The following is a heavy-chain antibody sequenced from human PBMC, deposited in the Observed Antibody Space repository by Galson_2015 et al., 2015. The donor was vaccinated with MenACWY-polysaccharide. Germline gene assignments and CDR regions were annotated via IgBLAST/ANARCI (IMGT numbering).Heavy chain of an antibody. V-gene: IGHV3-48*02. CDR3: ARDNMVAGAVDI. D-gene: IGHD5-12*01. CDR2: ISSTSSAI. J-gene: IGHJ3*02. Sequence: SLRLSCAASGFTFSYYNMVWVRQAPGKGLEWVSYISSTSSAIYYADSVKGRFTISRDNAKNSLYLQMNSLRDEDTAIYYCARDNMVAGAVDIWGQGTMVAVSS. CDR1: GFTFSYYN.